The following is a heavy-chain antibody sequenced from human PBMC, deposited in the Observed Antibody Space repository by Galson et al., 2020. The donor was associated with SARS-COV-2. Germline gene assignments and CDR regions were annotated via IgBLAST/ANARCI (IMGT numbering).Heavy chain of an antibody. CDR1: GFNFSSYA. CDR3: ARDPLGSSGSTFDY. CDR2: ISYDGSNK. Sequence: GGSLRLSCAASGFNFSSYAMHWVRQAPGKGLERVAVISYDGSNKYYADSVKGRFTISRDNSKNTLYLQMNSLRAEDTAVYYCARDPLGSSGSTFDYWGQGTLVTVSS. J-gene: IGHJ4*02. V-gene: IGHV3-30*04. D-gene: IGHD3-22*01.